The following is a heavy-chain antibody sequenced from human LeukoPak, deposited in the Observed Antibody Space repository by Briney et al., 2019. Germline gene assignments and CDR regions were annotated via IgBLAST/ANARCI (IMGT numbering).Heavy chain of an antibody. CDR3: ARGVAV. CDR1: GGSISSSSYY. J-gene: IGHJ4*02. D-gene: IGHD6-19*01. Sequence: PSETLSPTCTVSGGSISSSSYYWGWIRQPPGKGLEWIGYISYSGSTSYNPSLKSRVTISVDTSKNQFSLRLSSVTAADTAVYYCARGVAVWGQGALVTVSS. CDR2: ISYSGST. V-gene: IGHV4-31*03.